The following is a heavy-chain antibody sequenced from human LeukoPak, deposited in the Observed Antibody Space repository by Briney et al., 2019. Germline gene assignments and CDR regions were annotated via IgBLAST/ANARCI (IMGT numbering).Heavy chain of an antibody. V-gene: IGHV4-39*07. J-gene: IGHJ4*02. CDR1: SDFFSSVTDY. D-gene: IGHD6-19*01. Sequence: PSETLSLTCTVSSDFFSSVTDYWAWIRQPPGKGLEWIASGDYSGCTYYNPSLESRVAISADMSKNQISLKLSSVTAEDTALYYCARERGDEYSSGWYKTNFFDTWGQGTRVTVSS. CDR2: GDYSGCT. CDR3: ARERGDEYSSGWYKTNFFDT.